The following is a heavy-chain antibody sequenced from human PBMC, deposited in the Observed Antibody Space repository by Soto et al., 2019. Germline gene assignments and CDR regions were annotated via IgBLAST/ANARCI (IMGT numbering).Heavy chain of an antibody. D-gene: IGHD3-22*01. V-gene: IGHV1-46*01. CDR2: INPSGGSA. Sequence: ASVKVSCKASGYTFTSYYMHWVRQAPGQGLEWMGIINPSGGSASYAQKFQGRVTMTRDTSTSTVYMELSSLRSEDTAVYYRARATDHDSSGYYPDYWGQGTLVTVSS. CDR3: ARATDHDSSGYYPDY. CDR1: GYTFTSYY. J-gene: IGHJ4*02.